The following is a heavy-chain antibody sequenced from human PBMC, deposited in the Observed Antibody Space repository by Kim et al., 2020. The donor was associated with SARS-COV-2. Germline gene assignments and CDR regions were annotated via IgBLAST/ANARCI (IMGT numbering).Heavy chain of an antibody. Sequence: SETLSLTCAVYGGSFSGYYWSWIRQPPGKGLEWIGEINHSGSTNYNPSLKSRVTISVDTSKNQFSLKLSSVTAADTAVYYCARGRTARPQLNYYYGMDVWGQGTTVTVSS. V-gene: IGHV4-34*01. CDR2: INHSGST. CDR3: ARGRTARPQLNYYYGMDV. CDR1: GGSFSGYY. J-gene: IGHJ6*02. D-gene: IGHD6-6*01.